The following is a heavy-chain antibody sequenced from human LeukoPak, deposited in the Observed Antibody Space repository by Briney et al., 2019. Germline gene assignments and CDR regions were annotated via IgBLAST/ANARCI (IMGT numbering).Heavy chain of an antibody. CDR3: ARVGYCSSSTCRNYFDY. CDR1: GFTFSSNW. Sequence: GGSLRLSCVGSGFTFSSNWMSWVRQAPGKGLEWVSSISSTTNYIYYADSVKGRFTISRDNARNSLYLQMNSLRAEDTAVYYCARVGYCSSSTCRNYFDYWGQGTLITVSS. D-gene: IGHD2-2*01. V-gene: IGHV3-21*01. CDR2: ISSTTNYI. J-gene: IGHJ4*02.